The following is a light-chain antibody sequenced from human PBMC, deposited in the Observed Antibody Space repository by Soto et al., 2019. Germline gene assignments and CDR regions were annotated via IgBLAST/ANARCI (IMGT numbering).Light chain of an antibody. CDR2: DVS. CDR1: QTVSNF. Sequence: EVVLTQSPATLSLSPGERATLSCRASQTVSNFLAWYQQKPGQPPRLLIFDVSNRATGIPARFSSSGSRTVFTLTVCRVDAEDFALYYRQHRSSWPLTFGGGTKLEIK. CDR3: QHRSSWPLT. V-gene: IGKV3-11*01. J-gene: IGKJ4*01.